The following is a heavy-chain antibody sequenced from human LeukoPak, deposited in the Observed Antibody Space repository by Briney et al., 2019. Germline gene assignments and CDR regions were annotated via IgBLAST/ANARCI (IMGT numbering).Heavy chain of an antibody. V-gene: IGHV4-59*12. CDR2: IYYSGST. CDR1: GGSISSYY. J-gene: IGHJ4*02. D-gene: IGHD3-10*01. CDR3: ARAERARYYYGSGRPIDY. Sequence: PSETLSLTCTVSGGSISSYYWSWLRQPPGKGLEWFGSIYYSGSTYYNPSLKSRVTISVDTSKNQFSLKLSSVTAADTAVYYCARAERARYYYGSGRPIDYWGQGTLVTVSS.